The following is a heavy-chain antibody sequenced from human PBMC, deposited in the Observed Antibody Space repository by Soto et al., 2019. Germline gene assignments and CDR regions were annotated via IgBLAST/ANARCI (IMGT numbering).Heavy chain of an antibody. CDR1: FD. Sequence: FDWRWISKNPGKGLERIGKINHSGSTNYNPSLKSRVTISIDASKNQFSLKLSSVTAADTAVYYCARGDYYDRSGSTYWGKGTLVTVSS. V-gene: IGHV4-34*01. CDR2: INHSGST. J-gene: IGHJ4*02. CDR3: ARGDYYDRSGSTY. D-gene: IGHD3-22*01.